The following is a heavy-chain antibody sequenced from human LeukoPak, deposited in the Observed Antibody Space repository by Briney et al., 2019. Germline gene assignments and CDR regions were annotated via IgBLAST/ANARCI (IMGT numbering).Heavy chain of an antibody. Sequence: SETLPLTCTVSGGSISSYYWSWIRQPPGKGLEWIGYIYYNGNTNYNPSLKSRVTISVDTSKNQFSLKLSSVTAADTAVYYCARGGAKFSYWGQGTLVTVSS. CDR1: GGSISSYY. CDR3: ARGGAKFSY. CDR2: IYYNGNT. V-gene: IGHV4-59*01. D-gene: IGHD3-16*01. J-gene: IGHJ4*02.